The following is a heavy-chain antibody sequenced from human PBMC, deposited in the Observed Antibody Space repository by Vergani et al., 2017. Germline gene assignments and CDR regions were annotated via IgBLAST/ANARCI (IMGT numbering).Heavy chain of an antibody. CDR1: GFTFSSYA. J-gene: IGHJ6*03. V-gene: IGHV3-30-3*01. D-gene: IGHD5-18*01. Sequence: QVQLVESGGGVVQPGRSLRLSCAASGFTFSSYAMHWVRQAPGKGLAWVAVISYDGSNKYYADSVKGRFTISRDNSKNTLYLQMNSLRAEDTAVYYCARDGVDTAMVTGLNYYYYDMDVWGKGTTVTVSS. CDR2: ISYDGSNK. CDR3: ARDGVDTAMVTGLNYYYYDMDV.